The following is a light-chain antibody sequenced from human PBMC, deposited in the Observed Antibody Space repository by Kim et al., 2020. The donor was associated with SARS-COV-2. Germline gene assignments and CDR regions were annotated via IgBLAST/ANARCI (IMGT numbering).Light chain of an antibody. Sequence: GSPGQTASITCSGDRLGDKYASWYQQKPGQSPVLVIYNDTRRPSGIPERFSGSNSGNTATLTISGTQAIDEADYYCQAWDNNNGVFGGGTQLTVL. CDR1: RLGDKY. J-gene: IGLJ3*02. V-gene: IGLV3-1*01. CDR2: NDT. CDR3: QAWDNNNGV.